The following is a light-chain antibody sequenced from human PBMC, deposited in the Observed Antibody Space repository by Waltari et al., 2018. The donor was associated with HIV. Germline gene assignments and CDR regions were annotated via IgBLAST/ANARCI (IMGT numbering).Light chain of an antibody. J-gene: IGKJ4*01. V-gene: IGKV3-11*01. Sequence: QSVGTFLAWYQQRPGQAPRLLIYDASQRASGIPARFSGSGSGTDFTLTISSLEPEDFAVYYCQQRKSWPPVTFGGGTKVEIK. CDR2: DAS. CDR3: QQRKSWPPVT. CDR1: QSVGTF.